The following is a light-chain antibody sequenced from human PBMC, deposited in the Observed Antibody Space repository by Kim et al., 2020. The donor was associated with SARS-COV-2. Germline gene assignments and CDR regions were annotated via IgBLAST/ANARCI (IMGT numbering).Light chain of an antibody. CDR2: GAS. CDR1: QSISTR. J-gene: IGKJ1*01. Sequence: DIQMTQSPSTLSASVGDRVIISCRASQSISTRLAWYQQKSGKAPKVVIYGASTLESGVPSRFSGSGSGTEFTLTISSLHPDDFATYYSQQYKSVRTFGQGTKVDIK. CDR3: QQYKSVRT. V-gene: IGKV1-5*03.